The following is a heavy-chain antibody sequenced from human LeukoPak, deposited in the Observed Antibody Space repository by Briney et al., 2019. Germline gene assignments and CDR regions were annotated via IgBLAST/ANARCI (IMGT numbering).Heavy chain of an antibody. V-gene: IGHV3-30-3*01. CDR2: ISYDGSTK. D-gene: IGHD3-22*01. J-gene: IGHJ4*02. Sequence: GKSLRLSCAASGFTFGSYGVPWVRQAPGKGLEWVTYISYDGSTKYYADSVTGRFTIFRDNSKNTVSLQMDSLTVEDTAVYYCARDRSGYYSTDYWGQGTLVTASS. CDR3: ARDRSGYYSTDY. CDR1: GFTFGSYG.